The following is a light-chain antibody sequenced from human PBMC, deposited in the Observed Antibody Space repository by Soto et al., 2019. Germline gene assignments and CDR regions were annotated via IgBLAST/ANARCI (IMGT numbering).Light chain of an antibody. CDR1: SSDLGGYNY. V-gene: IGLV2-14*01. Sequence: QSALTQPASVSGSPGQSITISCTGTSSDLGGYNYVSWYQQHPGKAPKLMIYDVSNRPSGVSSRFSASKSGNTASLTISGLQAEDEADYYCSSYTSSRTVIFGGGTKLTVL. CDR2: DVS. CDR3: SSYTSSRTVI. J-gene: IGLJ2*01.